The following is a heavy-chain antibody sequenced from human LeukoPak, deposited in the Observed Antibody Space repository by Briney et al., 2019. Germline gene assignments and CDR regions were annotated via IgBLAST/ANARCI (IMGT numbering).Heavy chain of an antibody. Sequence: KPSETLSLTCTVSGGSISSYYWSWIRQPPGKGLEWIGYIYYSGTNYNPSLNSRVTISLDTSKNQFSLKVNSVTAADTAVYYCARTGVVATSYFFDYWGQGILVTVSS. CDR2: IYYSGT. CDR3: ARTGVVATSYFFDY. J-gene: IGHJ4*02. CDR1: GGSISSYY. V-gene: IGHV4-59*01. D-gene: IGHD5-12*01.